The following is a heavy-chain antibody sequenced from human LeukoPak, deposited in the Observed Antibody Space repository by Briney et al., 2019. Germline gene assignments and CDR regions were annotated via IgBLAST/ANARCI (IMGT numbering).Heavy chain of an antibody. D-gene: IGHD2-21*02. CDR2: IYYSGST. CDR3: ASGPYCGGDCYPSYYGMDV. J-gene: IGHJ6*02. Sequence: PSETLSLTCTVSGGSVSSGSYYWSWIRQPPGKGLEWIGYIYYSGSTNYNPSLKSRVTISVDTSKNQSSLKLSSVTAADTAVYYCASGPYCGGDCYPSYYGMDVWGQGTTVTVSS. V-gene: IGHV4-61*01. CDR1: GGSVSSGSYY.